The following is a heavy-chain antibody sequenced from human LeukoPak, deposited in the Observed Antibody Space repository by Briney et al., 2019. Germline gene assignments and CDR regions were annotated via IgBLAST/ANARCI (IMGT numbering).Heavy chain of an antibody. Sequence: GGSLRLSCSASGFTFSRYPMHWVRQAPGKGLVYVSAISGNGGSTYYADSVKGRFTISRDNSKNTLYLQMSSLRTEDTAIYYCVKAQYDFWSGLDYWGQGTLVTVSS. CDR2: ISGNGGST. J-gene: IGHJ4*02. D-gene: IGHD3-3*01. CDR1: GFTFSRYP. V-gene: IGHV3-64D*09. CDR3: VKAQYDFWSGLDY.